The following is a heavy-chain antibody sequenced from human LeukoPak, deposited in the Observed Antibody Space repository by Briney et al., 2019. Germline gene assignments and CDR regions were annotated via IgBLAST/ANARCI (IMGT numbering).Heavy chain of an antibody. Sequence: SETLSLTCTVSGGSISSYYWSWIRQPPGKGLEWIGYIYYSGSTNYNPSLKSRVTISVDTSKNQFSLTVRSVTAADTAFYYCARGHNTIWNSQSHWGQGSLVTVSS. D-gene: IGHD1-7*01. CDR2: IYYSGST. J-gene: IGHJ4*02. CDR1: GGSISSYY. V-gene: IGHV4-59*01. CDR3: ARGHNTIWNSQSH.